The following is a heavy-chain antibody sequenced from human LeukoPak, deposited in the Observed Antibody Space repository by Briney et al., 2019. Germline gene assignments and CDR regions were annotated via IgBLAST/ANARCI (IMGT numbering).Heavy chain of an antibody. D-gene: IGHD3-22*01. CDR1: GFTFGDYA. CDR2: IRSKAYGGTT. CDR3: TREGYYYDSSGYYFYFDY. Sequence: GGSLRLSCTASGFTFGDYAMSWVRQAPGKGLEWVGFIRSKAYGGTTEYAASVKGRFTISRDDSKSIACLQMNSLKTEDTAVYYCTREGYYYDSSGYYFYFDYWGQGTLVTDSS. J-gene: IGHJ4*02. V-gene: IGHV3-49*04.